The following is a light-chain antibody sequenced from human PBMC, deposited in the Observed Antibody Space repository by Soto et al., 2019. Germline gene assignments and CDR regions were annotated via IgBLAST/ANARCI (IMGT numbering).Light chain of an antibody. V-gene: IGLV2-14*01. Sequence: QSALTQPASVSGSPGQSITISCTGTSSDVGVYNYVSWYQQHPGKAPKLMIYDVSNRPSGVSNRLSGSKSGNTASLTISGLQAEDEADYYRSSYTSSSTLYVFVTGTKLTVL. J-gene: IGLJ1*01. CDR2: DVS. CDR3: SSYTSSSTLYV. CDR1: SSDVGVYNY.